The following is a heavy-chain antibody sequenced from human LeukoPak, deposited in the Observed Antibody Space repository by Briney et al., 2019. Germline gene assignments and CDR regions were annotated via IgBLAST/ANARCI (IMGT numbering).Heavy chain of an antibody. D-gene: IGHD3-10*01. J-gene: IGHJ3*02. CDR3: ARVGGAFDI. V-gene: IGHV3-23*01. Sequence: GGSLRLSCAASGFTFRSYAMNWVRQAPGKGLEWVSAISGSGSATYYADSVKGRFTISRDNSKNTLYLQMNSLRAEDTAVYYCARVGGAFDIWGQGTMVTVSS. CDR1: GFTFRSYA. CDR2: ISGSGSAT.